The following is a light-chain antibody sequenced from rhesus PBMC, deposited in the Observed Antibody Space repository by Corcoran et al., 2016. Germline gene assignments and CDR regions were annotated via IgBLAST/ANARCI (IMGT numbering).Light chain of an antibody. CDR3: QSAYGFPFT. J-gene: IGKJ3*01. CDR1: QDISIN. Sequence: DIQMTQSPSSLSASVGDTVTITCQASQDISINLAWYQQKPGKVPKLLLYDASTLHSGVPSRFSGSRSGPGFTLTIAGLQPEDFGTDYCQSAYGFPFTCGPGTKLHIK. CDR2: DAS. V-gene: IGKV1-25*01.